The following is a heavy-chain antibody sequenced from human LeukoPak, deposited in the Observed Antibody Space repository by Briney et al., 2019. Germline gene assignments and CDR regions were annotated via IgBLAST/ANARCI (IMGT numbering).Heavy chain of an antibody. D-gene: IGHD1-26*01. CDR2: IYSGGST. Sequence: NASETLSLTCTVSGGSISSYYWSWIRQPAGEGLEWIGRIYSGGSTNYNPSLKSRVTMSVDSSNNQFSLKLSSVTAADTAVFYCARENTRSYREFDYWGQGTLVTVSS. V-gene: IGHV4-4*07. CDR1: GGSISSYY. J-gene: IGHJ4*02. CDR3: ARENTRSYREFDY.